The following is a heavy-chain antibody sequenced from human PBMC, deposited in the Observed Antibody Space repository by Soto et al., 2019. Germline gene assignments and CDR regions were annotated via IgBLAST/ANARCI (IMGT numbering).Heavy chain of an antibody. D-gene: IGHD1-1*01. Sequence: PGGPLRLSCAASGFSISTYWMGWGRQFPGKGLEWVANIKYDESEQPYQDSMECRFTISRHNAKNALYLQVNRRRVDDTADYYSAAGTRSHWFDFWGQGTLVTVSS. J-gene: IGHJ4*02. CDR3: AAGTRSHWFDF. CDR2: IKYDESEQ. CDR1: GFSISTYW. V-gene: IGHV3-7*05.